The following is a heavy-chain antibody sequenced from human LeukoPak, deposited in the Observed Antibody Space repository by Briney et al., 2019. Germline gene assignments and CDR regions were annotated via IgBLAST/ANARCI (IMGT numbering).Heavy chain of an antibody. D-gene: IGHD6-19*01. CDR1: GFSFSNHC. J-gene: IGHJ4*02. V-gene: IGHV3-30*03. CDR3: AREATWGQWYFDH. CDR2: IASDGGAK. Sequence: GTSLRLSCVASGFSFSNHCMHWVRQAPGKGLEWVSVIASDGGAKFYADSVKGRFTLSRDNPENMFFLQMNLLTVEDTAIYYCAREATWGQWYFDHWGQGTPVTVSS.